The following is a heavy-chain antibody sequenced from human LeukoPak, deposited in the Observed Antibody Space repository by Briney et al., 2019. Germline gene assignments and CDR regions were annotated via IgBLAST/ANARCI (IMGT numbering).Heavy chain of an antibody. D-gene: IGHD3-16*02. CDR1: GGSFSGYY. Sequence: SETLSLTCAVYGGSFSGYYGSWIRQPPGKGLEWIGEINHSGSTNYNPSLKSRVTISVDTSKNQFSLKLSSVTAADTAVYYCAREVITSYYDYVWGSYRGQAFDIWGQGTMVTVSS. V-gene: IGHV4-34*01. J-gene: IGHJ3*02. CDR2: INHSGST. CDR3: AREVITSYYDYVWGSYRGQAFDI.